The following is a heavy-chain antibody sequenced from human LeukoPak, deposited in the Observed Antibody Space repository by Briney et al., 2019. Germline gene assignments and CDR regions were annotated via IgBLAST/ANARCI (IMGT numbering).Heavy chain of an antibody. V-gene: IGHV5-51*01. CDR2: IYPGDSDT. J-gene: IGHJ3*02. D-gene: IGHD1-1*01. Sequence: GESLKISCXGSGYSFTSYWIGWERQMPGKGLEWMGIIYPGDSDTRYSPSFQGRVTISADKSISTAYLQWSSLKASDTAMYYCARRVQGGYDAFDIWGQGTMVTVSS. CDR3: ARRVQGGYDAFDI. CDR1: GYSFTSYW.